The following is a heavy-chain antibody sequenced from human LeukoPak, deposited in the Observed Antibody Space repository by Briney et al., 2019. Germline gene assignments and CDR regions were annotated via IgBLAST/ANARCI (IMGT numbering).Heavy chain of an antibody. D-gene: IGHD4-17*01. CDR2: ISWNSGSI. CDR3: AKDTTVTNDAFDI. CDR1: GFTFDDYA. J-gene: IGHJ3*02. V-gene: IGHV3-9*01. Sequence: GRSLRLSCAASGFTFDDYAMHWVRHAPGKGLEWVSGISWNSGSIGYADSVKGRFTISRDNAKNSLYLQMNSLRAEDTALYYCAKDTTVTNDAFDIWGQGTMVTVSS.